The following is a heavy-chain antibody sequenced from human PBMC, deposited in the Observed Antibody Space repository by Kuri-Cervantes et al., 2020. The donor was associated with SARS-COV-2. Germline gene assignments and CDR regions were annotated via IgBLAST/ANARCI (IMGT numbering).Heavy chain of an antibody. CDR3: AKDGDPDY. D-gene: IGHD2-21*01. V-gene: IGHV3-23*03. CDR2: IYSGGSST. Sequence: GGSLRLSCAASGLTFSSYAMSWVRQAPGKGLEWVSVIYSGGSSTYYADSVKGRFTISRDNSKNTLYLQMNSLRAEDTAVYYCAKDGDPDYWGQGTLVTVSS. J-gene: IGHJ4*02. CDR1: GLTFSSYA.